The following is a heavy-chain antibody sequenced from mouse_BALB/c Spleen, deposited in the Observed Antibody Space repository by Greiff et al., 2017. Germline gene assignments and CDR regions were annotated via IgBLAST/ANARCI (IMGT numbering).Heavy chain of an antibody. D-gene: IGHD1-2*01. J-gene: IGHJ4*01. CDR3: TGLGLSTTATGDAMDY. Sequence: QVQLQQPGAELVRPGASVKLSCKASGYTFTSYWINWVKQRPGQGLEWIGNIYPSDSYTNYNQKFKDKATLTVDKSSSTAYMQLSSTTSEDSAVYYCTGLGLSTTATGDAMDYWGQGTSVTVSS. CDR1: GYTFTSYW. V-gene: IGHV1-69*02. CDR2: IYPSDSYT.